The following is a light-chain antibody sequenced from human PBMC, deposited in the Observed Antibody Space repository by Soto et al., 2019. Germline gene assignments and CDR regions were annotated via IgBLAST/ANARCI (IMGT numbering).Light chain of an antibody. CDR2: NNN. J-gene: IGLJ3*02. Sequence: VLTEPPSASGTPGQRVTISCYGSSSNIGSDTVNWYQQVPGTAPKLLIYNNNQRPSGVPDRFSGSKSGTSASLAIGGLQSEDEADYYCATWDASLDRVVFGGGTKLTVL. V-gene: IGLV1-44*01. CDR3: ATWDASLDRVV. CDR1: SSNIGSDT.